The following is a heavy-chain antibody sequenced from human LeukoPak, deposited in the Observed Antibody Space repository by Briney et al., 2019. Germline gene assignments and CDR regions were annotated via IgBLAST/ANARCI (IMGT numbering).Heavy chain of an antibody. CDR1: GGSISSGDYY. D-gene: IGHD4-17*01. Sequence: SQTLSLTCTVSGGSISSGDYYWSWIRQPPGKGLEWIGYIYYSGSTYYNPSLKGRVTISVDTSKNQFSLKLSSVTAADTAVYYCARTTVNNWFDPWGQGTLVTVSS. J-gene: IGHJ5*02. V-gene: IGHV4-30-4*01. CDR3: ARTTVNNWFDP. CDR2: IYYSGST.